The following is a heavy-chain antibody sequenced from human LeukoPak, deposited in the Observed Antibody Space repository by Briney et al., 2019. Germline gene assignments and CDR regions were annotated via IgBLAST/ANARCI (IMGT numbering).Heavy chain of an antibody. CDR1: GFTFSSYS. CDR3: ARDWYCSGGCCYSFDY. CDR2: ISSSSSYI. V-gene: IGHV3-21*01. J-gene: IGHJ4*02. Sequence: GGSLRLSCAASGFTFSSYSMNWVRQAPGKGLEWVSSISSSSSYIYYADSVKGRFTISRDNAKNSLYLQMNSLRAEDTAVYYCARDWYCSGGCCYSFDYWGQGTLVTVSS. D-gene: IGHD2-15*01.